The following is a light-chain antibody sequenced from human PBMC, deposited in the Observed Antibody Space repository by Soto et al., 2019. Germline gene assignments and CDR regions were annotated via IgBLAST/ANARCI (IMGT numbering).Light chain of an antibody. CDR3: CSYAGSFSYV. J-gene: IGLJ1*01. CDR2: EGT. Sequence: PGKAPKVIIFEGTKRPSGFSDRFSGSKSGNTAPLTISGLQTEDEADYYCCSYAGSFSYVCGPETKVA. V-gene: IGLV2-23*01.